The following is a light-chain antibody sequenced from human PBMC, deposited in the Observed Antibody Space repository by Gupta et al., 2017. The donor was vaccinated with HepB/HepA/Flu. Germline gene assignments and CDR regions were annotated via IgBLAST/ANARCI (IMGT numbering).Light chain of an antibody. J-gene: IGKJ2*01. V-gene: IGKV3-15*01. CDR3: QQYHKWPMYA. CDR2: DTS. Sequence: EIVMTQSPATLSVSPGERATLSCRASQSVSNKLAWYQQKPGQAPRLLIYDTSTKVSGLPDRFSGSGSGTEFTLTISRRQSEDFAVYYCQQYHKWPMYAFGQGTEMEIK. CDR1: QSVSNK.